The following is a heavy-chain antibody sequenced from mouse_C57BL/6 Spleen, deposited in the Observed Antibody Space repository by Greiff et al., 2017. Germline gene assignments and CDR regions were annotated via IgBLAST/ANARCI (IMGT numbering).Heavy chain of an antibody. Sequence: QVQLKQSGAELARPGASVKMSCKASGYTFTSYTMHWVKQRPGPGLEWIGYINPSSGYTKYNQKFKDKATLTADKSSSTAYMQLSSLTSEDSAVYYCARHYDYYFDYWGQGTTRTVSS. D-gene: IGHD2-4*01. CDR3: ARHYDYYFDY. J-gene: IGHJ2*01. CDR2: INPSSGYT. CDR1: GYTFTSYT. V-gene: IGHV1-4*01.